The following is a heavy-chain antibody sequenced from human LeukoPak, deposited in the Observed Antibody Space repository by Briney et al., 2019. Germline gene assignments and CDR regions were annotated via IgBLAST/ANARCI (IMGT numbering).Heavy chain of an antibody. CDR2: ISSSGSTI. Sequence: GGSLRLSCAASGFTFSSYAMNWVRQAPGKGLEWVSYISSSGSTIYYADSVKGRFTISRDNAKNLLYLQMNSLRAEDTAVYYCAELGITMIGGVWGKGTTVTISS. V-gene: IGHV3-48*03. D-gene: IGHD3-10*02. CDR1: GFTFSSYA. J-gene: IGHJ6*04. CDR3: AELGITMIGGV.